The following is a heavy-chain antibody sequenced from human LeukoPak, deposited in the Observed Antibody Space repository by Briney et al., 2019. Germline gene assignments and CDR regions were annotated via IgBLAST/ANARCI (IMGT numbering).Heavy chain of an antibody. D-gene: IGHD6-19*01. V-gene: IGHV3-7*01. Sequence: GGSLRLSCAASGFTFSSYWMSWVRQAPGKGLEWAANIKQDGSEKYYVDSVRGRFTISRDNAKNSLYLQMNSLRAEDTAVYYCARLGGGASGWYEGRGDFDCWGQGTLVTVS. J-gene: IGHJ4*02. CDR1: GFTFSSYW. CDR3: ARLGGGASGWYEGRGDFDC. CDR2: IKQDGSEK.